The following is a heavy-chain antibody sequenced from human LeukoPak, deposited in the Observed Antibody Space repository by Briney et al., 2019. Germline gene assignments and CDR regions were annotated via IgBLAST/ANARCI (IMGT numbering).Heavy chain of an antibody. CDR1: GFSFSSYW. V-gene: IGHV3-7*01. Sequence: GGSLRLSCAASGFSFSSYWMTWVRQAPGKGLEWVANIKQDGSEKYYVDSVKGRFTISRDNAKNSLYPQMNSLRAEDTAVYYCASVGYWGSLVYWGQGTLVTVSS. D-gene: IGHD3-16*01. CDR2: IKQDGSEK. J-gene: IGHJ4*02. CDR3: ASVGYWGSLVY.